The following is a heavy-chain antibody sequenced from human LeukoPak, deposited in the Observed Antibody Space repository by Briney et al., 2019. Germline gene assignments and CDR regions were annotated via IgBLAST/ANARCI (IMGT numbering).Heavy chain of an antibody. J-gene: IGHJ4*02. CDR3: ARDEQWLGFDY. D-gene: IGHD5-12*01. CDR1: GGSISSYY. V-gene: IGHV4-59*12. CDR2: IYSSGST. Sequence: SETLSLTCTVSGGSISSYYWSWIRQPPGKGLEWIGYIYSSGSTNYNPSLKSRVTMSVDTSKNQFSLKLSSVTAADTAVYYCARDEQWLGFDYWGQGTLVTVSS.